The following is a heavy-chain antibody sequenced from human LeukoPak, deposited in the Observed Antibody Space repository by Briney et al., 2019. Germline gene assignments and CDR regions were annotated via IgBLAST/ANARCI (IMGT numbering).Heavy chain of an antibody. J-gene: IGHJ4*02. CDR3: GRDQEYYYDSSVFYY. V-gene: IGHV1-3*01. D-gene: IGHD3-22*01. CDR2: INAGNGNT. Sequence: ASVKVSCKASGYTFTSYAMHWVRQAPGQRLEWMGWINAGNGNTKYSQKFQGRVTITRDTSASTAYMELSSLRSEDTAVYYCGRDQEYYYDSSVFYYWGQGPLVTVPS. CDR1: GYTFTSYA.